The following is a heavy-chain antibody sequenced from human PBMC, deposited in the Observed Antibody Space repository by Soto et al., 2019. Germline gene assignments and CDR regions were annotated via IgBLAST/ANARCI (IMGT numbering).Heavy chain of an antibody. V-gene: IGHV3-23*01. CDR2: ISGSGGST. CDR3: ARVNYSSSWYGRYAFDI. D-gene: IGHD6-13*01. CDR1: GFTFSSYA. J-gene: IGHJ3*02. Sequence: GSLRLSCAASGFTFSSYAMSWVRQAPGKGLEWVSAISGSGGSTYYADSVKGRFTISRDNAKNSLYLQMNSLRAEDTAVYYCARVNYSSSWYGRYAFDIWGQGTMVTGSS.